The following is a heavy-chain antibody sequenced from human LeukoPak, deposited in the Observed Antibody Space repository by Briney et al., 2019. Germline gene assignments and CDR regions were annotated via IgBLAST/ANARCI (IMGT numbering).Heavy chain of an antibody. V-gene: IGHV3-30*03. CDR1: GFTFSSYG. D-gene: IGHD2-15*01. CDR3: ARDLGGAADY. Sequence: GGSLRLSCAASGFTFSSYGMHWVRQAPGKGLEWVAVISYDGSNKYYVDSVKGRFTISRDNSKNTLYLQMNSLRAKDTAVYYCARDLGGAADYWGQGTLVTVSS. CDR2: ISYDGSNK. J-gene: IGHJ4*02.